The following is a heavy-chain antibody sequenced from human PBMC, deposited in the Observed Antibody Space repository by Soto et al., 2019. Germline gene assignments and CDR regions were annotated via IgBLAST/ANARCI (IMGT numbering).Heavy chain of an antibody. CDR2: ISPYTGNT. V-gene: IGHV1-18*01. D-gene: IGHD3-16*01. J-gene: IGHJ6*02. CDR3: AMVDLYVTHTPQDV. CDR1: GYIFVNYG. Sequence: QVQLEQSGDEVKKPGASVKVSCKASGYIFVNYGIAWVRQAPGQGLEWLGWISPYTGNTSYATKVQGSHTLTTDTSTSTAFMDQGSLTSADTAVYYCAMVDLYVTHTPQDVWGQGTTVTVSS.